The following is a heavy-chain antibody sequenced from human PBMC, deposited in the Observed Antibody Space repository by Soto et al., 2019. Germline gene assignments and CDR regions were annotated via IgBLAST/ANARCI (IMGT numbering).Heavy chain of an antibody. V-gene: IGHV4-59*08. CDR3: ARLGGSYAVPHFDY. D-gene: IGHD1-26*01. Sequence: ASENLSLTYTVSGGSINQYYWTWSRQPPGKGLEWMGYIYYSGTTTNYNPSLKSRVTLSVDTSKNQFSLKLSSVTAADTAVYYCARLGGSYAVPHFDYWGQGTLVTVSS. CDR2: IYYSGTT. CDR1: GGSINQYY. J-gene: IGHJ4*02.